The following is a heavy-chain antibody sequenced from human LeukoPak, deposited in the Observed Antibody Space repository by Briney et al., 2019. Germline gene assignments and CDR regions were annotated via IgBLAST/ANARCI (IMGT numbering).Heavy chain of an antibody. CDR2: TYYRSKWYN. J-gene: IGHJ3*02. CDR1: GDSVSSNSAA. CDR3: ARQRPRYSSSWYFRGAAFDI. V-gene: IGHV6-1*01. Sequence: SQTLSLTCAISGDSVSSNSAAWNWIRQSPSRGLEWLGRTYYRSKWYNDYAVSVKSRITTNPDTSKNQFSLQLNSVTPEDTAVYYCARQRPRYSSSWYFRGAAFDIWGQGTMVTVSS. D-gene: IGHD6-13*01.